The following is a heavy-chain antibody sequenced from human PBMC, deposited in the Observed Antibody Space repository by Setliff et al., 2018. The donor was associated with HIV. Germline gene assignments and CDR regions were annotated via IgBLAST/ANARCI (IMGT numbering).Heavy chain of an antibody. D-gene: IGHD2-2*01. CDR3: ARGFDYAQRPPLYYFDY. CDR2: IYNTGTT. V-gene: IGHV4-31*03. CDR1: GGSISSGGFY. Sequence: SETLSLTCTVTGGSISSGGFYWTWIRQHPGKGLEWIGYIYNTGTTYHSPSRESRVTISIDTSKNQFSLKLSSVTAADTAVYYCARGFDYAQRPPLYYFDYWGQGTLVTVSS. J-gene: IGHJ4*02.